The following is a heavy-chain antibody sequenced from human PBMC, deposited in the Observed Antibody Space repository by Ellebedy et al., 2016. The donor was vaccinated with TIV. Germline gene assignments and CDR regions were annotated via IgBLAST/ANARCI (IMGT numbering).Heavy chain of an antibody. Sequence: KVSXXGSGYSFTSYWIGWLRQMPGKGLEWMGIIYPGDSDTRYSPSFQGQVTISADKSISTAYLQWSSLKASDTAMYYCARSYGSGHYNPWGQGTLVTVSS. CDR3: ARSYGSGHYNP. CDR2: IYPGDSDT. V-gene: IGHV5-51*01. CDR1: GYSFTSYW. D-gene: IGHD3-10*01. J-gene: IGHJ5*02.